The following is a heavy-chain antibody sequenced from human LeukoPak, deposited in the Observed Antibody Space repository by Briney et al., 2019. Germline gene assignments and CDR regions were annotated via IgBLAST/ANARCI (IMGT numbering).Heavy chain of an antibody. V-gene: IGHV1-18*01. Sequence: ASVKVSCKASGYTFTSYGISWVRQAPGQGLEWMGWISAYNGNTNYAQKLQGRVTMTTDTSTSTAYMELRSLRSDDTAVYYCAGVPNTATVTTYYYYYMDVWGKGTTVTVSS. CDR2: ISAYNGNT. J-gene: IGHJ6*03. D-gene: IGHD4-11*01. CDR1: GYTFTSYG. CDR3: AGVPNTATVTTYYYYYMDV.